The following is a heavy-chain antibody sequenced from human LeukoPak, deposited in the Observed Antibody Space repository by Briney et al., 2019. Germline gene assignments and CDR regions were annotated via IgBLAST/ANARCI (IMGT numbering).Heavy chain of an antibody. CDR3: ARMGYYYDSSGYYRDYYYYMDV. D-gene: IGHD3-22*01. CDR2: IYYSGST. V-gene: IGHV4-59*01. J-gene: IGHJ6*03. Sequence: SETLSLTCTVSGGSISSYYWSWIRQPPGKGLEWIGYIYYSGSTNYNPSLKSRVTISVDTSKNQFSLKLSSVTAADTAVYYCARMGYYYDSSGYYRDYYYYMDVWGKGTTVTVSS. CDR1: GGSISSYY.